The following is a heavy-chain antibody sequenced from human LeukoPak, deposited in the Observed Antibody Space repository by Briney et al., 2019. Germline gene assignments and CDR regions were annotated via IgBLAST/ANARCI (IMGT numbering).Heavy chain of an antibody. J-gene: IGHJ4*02. D-gene: IGHD6-19*01. Sequence: GGSRRLSCVASGFTFSRYWMSWVRQAPGNGLEWVAKIKQDGSGEYYLDSVKGRFTISRDNAKNSLYLQMNSLRADDTAVYFCTTGYSSGWYNEGNYWGQGTLVTVSS. CDR2: IKQDGSGE. V-gene: IGHV3-7*04. CDR1: GFTFSRYW. CDR3: TTGYSSGWYNEGNY.